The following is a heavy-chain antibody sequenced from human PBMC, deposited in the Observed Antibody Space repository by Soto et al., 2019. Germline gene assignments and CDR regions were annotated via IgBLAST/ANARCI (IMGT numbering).Heavy chain of an antibody. CDR1: GFTFSSYG. J-gene: IGHJ6*02. D-gene: IGHD3-22*01. Sequence: GGSLRLSCAASGFTFSSYGMHWVRQAPGKGLEWVAVITQDGSEKYYADSVKGRFTISRDNAKNSLYLQMNSLRAEDTALYYCARFYYDSSGYLPSPYYYYYGMDVWGQGTTVTVSS. CDR2: ITQDGSEK. V-gene: IGHV3-33*08. CDR3: ARFYYDSSGYLPSPYYYYYGMDV.